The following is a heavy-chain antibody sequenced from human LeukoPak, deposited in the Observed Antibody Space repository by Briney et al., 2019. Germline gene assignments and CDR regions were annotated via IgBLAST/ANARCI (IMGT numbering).Heavy chain of an antibody. CDR1: GGTFSSYA. J-gene: IGHJ3*02. V-gene: IGHV1-8*02. CDR3: ARDYYDSSGQERHAFDI. D-gene: IGHD3-22*01. CDR2: MNPNSGNT. Sequence: ASVKVSCKASGGTFSSYAINWVRQATGQGLEWMGWMNPNSGNTGYAQKFQGRVTMTRNTSISTAYMELSSLRSEDTAVYYCARDYYDSSGQERHAFDIWGQGTMVTVSS.